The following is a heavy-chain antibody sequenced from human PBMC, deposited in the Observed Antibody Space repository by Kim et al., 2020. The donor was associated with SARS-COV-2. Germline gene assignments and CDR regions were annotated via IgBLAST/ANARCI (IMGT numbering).Heavy chain of an antibody. J-gene: IGHJ6*01. CDR2: ISTSGDT. CDR1: GFTFSSYD. V-gene: IGHV3-13*01. CDR3: STRDYSSTACSGGYDYGM. Sequence: GGSLRLSCAASGFTFSSYDMHWVRQAPGKGLEWVSAISTSGDTYYPADVEERRFIISGDATNNLYLLLINLLTAEKAADYCSTRDYSSTACSGGYDYGM. D-gene: IGHD2-2*01.